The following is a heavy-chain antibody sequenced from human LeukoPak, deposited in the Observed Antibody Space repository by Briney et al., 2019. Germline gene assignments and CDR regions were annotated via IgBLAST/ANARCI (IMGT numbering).Heavy chain of an antibody. CDR3: ATWAFYHGLDV. V-gene: IGHV3-43*02. Sequence: GGSLRLSCVASGMNFEKYAMHWVRQRPGKGLEWVAVISADGRADHADSVKGRFTVSRDNSKESLFLDMSSLRDGDSALYYCATWAFYHGLDVWGQGTTVIVSS. CDR2: ISADGRA. D-gene: IGHD1-26*01. CDR1: GMNFEKYA. J-gene: IGHJ6*02.